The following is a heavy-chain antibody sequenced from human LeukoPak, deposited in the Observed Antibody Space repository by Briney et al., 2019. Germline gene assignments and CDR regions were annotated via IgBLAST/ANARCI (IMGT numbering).Heavy chain of an antibody. V-gene: IGHV4-59*01. D-gene: IGHD4-11*01. CDR3: ARIQSHYYYYMDV. J-gene: IGHJ6*03. CDR1: GGSISSYY. CDR2: IYYSGST. Sequence: KSSETLSLTCTVSGGSISSYYWSWIRQPPGKGLEWIGYIYYSGSTNYNPSLKSRVIISVDTSKTQFSLKLSSVTAADTAVYYCARIQSHYYYYMDVWGKGTTVTVSS.